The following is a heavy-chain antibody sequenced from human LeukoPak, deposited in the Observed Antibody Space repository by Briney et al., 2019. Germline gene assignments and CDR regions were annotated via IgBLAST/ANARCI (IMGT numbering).Heavy chain of an antibody. J-gene: IGHJ5*02. CDR3: AIGSVIHTT. V-gene: IGHV3-30-3*01. D-gene: IGHD1-1*01. CDR1: GFTFSNYP. Sequence: GRSLRLSCAASGFTFSNYPMHWVRQAPGKGLEWVAAISYDGSNKYYADSVKGRFTISRDNSKNTLYLQMNSLRAEDTAVYYCAIGSVIHTTWGQGTLVTVSS. CDR2: ISYDGSNK.